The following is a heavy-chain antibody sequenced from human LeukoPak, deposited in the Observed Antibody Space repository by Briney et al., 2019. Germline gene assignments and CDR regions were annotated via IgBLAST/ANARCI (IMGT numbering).Heavy chain of an antibody. D-gene: IGHD3-10*01. CDR1: GFTFSNAW. CDR3: TTGPFDYYGSASYLANGIDV. J-gene: IGHJ6*04. V-gene: IGHV3-15*01. CDR2: IKSKTDGGTT. Sequence: PGGSLRLSCAASGFTFSNAWMSWVRQAPGKGLEWVGRIKSKTDGGTTDYTAPVKGRFTMSRDDSKNTLYLQMNSLKTEDTAVYYCTTGPFDYYGSASYLANGIDVRGKGTTVTVSS.